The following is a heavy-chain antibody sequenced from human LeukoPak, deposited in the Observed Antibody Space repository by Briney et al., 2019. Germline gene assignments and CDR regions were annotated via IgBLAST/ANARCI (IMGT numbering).Heavy chain of an antibody. Sequence: GGSLRLSCAASGFTVSSNYMSWVRQAPGKGLEWVSVIYSGGSTYYADSVKGRFTISRDNSKDTLYLQMNSLRAEDTAVYYCARDESFYGSGRYYWGQGTLVTVSS. J-gene: IGHJ4*02. CDR3: ARDESFYGSGRYY. CDR2: IYSGGST. D-gene: IGHD3-10*01. CDR1: GFTVSSNY. V-gene: IGHV3-53*01.